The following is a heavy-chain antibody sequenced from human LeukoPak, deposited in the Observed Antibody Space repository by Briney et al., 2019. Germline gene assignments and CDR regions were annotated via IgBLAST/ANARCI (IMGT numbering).Heavy chain of an antibody. V-gene: IGHV4-38-2*01. D-gene: IGHD3-3*01. CDR2: IYTSGST. CDR1: GYSISSGYY. Sequence: SETLSLTCAVSGYSISSGYYWGWIRQPAGKGLEWIGRIYTSGSTNYNPSLKSRVTISVDTSKNQFSLKLSSVTAADTAVYYCAGFPVYPSITIFGGYRRRGGFDYWGQGTLVTVSS. CDR3: AGFPVYPSITIFGGYRRRGGFDY. J-gene: IGHJ4*02.